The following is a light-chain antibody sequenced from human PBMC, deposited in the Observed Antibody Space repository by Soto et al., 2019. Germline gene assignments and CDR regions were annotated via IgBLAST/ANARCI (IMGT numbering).Light chain of an antibody. CDR1: SGSIASNY. CDR3: QSYHSGNVV. J-gene: IGLJ2*01. V-gene: IGLV6-57*04. CDR2: EDN. Sequence: NFMLTQPHSVSESPGKTVTISCTRSSGSIASNYVQWYQQRPGSAPTPVIYEDNERPSGVPDRFSGSIDSSSNSASLTISGLKTVDEADYYCQSYHSGNVVFGGGTKVTVL.